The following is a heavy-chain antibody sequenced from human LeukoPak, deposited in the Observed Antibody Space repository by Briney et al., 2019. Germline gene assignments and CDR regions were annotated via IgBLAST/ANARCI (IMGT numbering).Heavy chain of an antibody. D-gene: IGHD3-3*01. V-gene: IGHV3-48*04. CDR3: ARDFWSGYYTED. CDR2: ISGSSSGSTSII. CDR1: GIIFSTYA. Sequence: GGPLRLSCEFSGIIFSTYAMNRVRQAPGKGLEWISYISGSSSGSTSIIHYADSVKGRFTISRDNAKNSLHLQMDSLSAEDTAVYYCARDFWSGYYTEDWGQGALVIVSS. J-gene: IGHJ4*02.